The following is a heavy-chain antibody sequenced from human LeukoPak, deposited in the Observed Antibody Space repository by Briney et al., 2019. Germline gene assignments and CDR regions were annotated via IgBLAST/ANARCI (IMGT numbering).Heavy chain of an antibody. CDR2: IIPMFGSI. Sequence: ASVKVSCKASGGTFNSYAINWVRQAPGQGLEWMGGIIPMFGSINYAQKWQGRLTIITDEFTGTAYMELRSLKSEDTAIYYCARDDSWTGFRFDYWGQGTLVTVSS. V-gene: IGHV1-69*05. J-gene: IGHJ4*02. D-gene: IGHD3/OR15-3a*01. CDR3: ARDDSWTGFRFDY. CDR1: GGTFNSYA.